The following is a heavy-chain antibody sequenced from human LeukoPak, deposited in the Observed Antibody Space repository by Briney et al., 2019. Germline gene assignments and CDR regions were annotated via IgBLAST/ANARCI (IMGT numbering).Heavy chain of an antibody. D-gene: IGHD3-22*01. V-gene: IGHV3-23*01. CDR2: ISGSGGST. Sequence: GGSLRLSCAASGFTFSNYAMSWVRQAPGKGLEWVSVISGSGGSTYYADSVKGRFTTSRDNSKNTLYLQMNSLRAEDTAVYYCAKDHSSGYYYFDYWGQGTLVTVSS. J-gene: IGHJ4*02. CDR1: GFTFSNYA. CDR3: AKDHSSGYYYFDY.